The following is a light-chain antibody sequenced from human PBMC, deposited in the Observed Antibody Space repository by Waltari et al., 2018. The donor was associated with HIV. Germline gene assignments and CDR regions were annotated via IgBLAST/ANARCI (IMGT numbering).Light chain of an antibody. CDR2: GAL. CDR3: QQSYSLPVT. CDR1: QNINIY. V-gene: IGKV1-39*01. Sequence: DIQMTQSPSSLSASVGGRVSISCRSSQNINIYLNWYQKKPGRAPQLLLYGALNLYTWAPRRFSGSGSGTDFTLTITSLQPEDFATYFCQQSYSLPVTFGGGTKVEV. J-gene: IGKJ4*01.